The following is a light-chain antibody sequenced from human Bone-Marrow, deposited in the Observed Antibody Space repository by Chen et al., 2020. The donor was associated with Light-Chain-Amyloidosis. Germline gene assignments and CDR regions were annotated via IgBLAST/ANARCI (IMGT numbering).Light chain of an antibody. CDR1: SSDVGGDNH. J-gene: IGLJ1*01. Sequence: QSALTQPASVSGSPGQSITISCTGTSSDVGGDNHVSWYQQHPDKAPNLMIYEVTNRPSWVPDRFSGSKSDNTASLTISGLQTDDEADYFCSSYTITNTLVFGSGTRVTVL. V-gene: IGLV2-14*01. CDR3: SSYTITNTLV. CDR2: EVT.